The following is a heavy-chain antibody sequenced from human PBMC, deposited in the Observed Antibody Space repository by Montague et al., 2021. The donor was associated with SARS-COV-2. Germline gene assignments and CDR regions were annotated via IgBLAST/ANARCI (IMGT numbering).Heavy chain of an antibody. V-gene: IGHV4-34*01. Sequence: SETLSLTCAVYGGSFSGYYWSWIRQPPGKGLEWMGEINHSGSTNYNPSLKSRVTISVDTSKNQFSLKLSSVTAADTAVYYCARVRAVPAAMRIFSLGRSYYGMEVWGPGTTVPVSS. CDR2: INHSGST. J-gene: IGHJ6*02. CDR1: GGSFSGYY. D-gene: IGHD2-2*01. CDR3: ARVRAVPAAMRIFSLGRSYYGMEV.